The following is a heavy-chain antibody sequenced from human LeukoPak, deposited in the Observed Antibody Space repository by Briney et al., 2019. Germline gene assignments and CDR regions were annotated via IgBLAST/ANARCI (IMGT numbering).Heavy chain of an antibody. V-gene: IGHV1-69*02. CDR1: GGTFSSYT. CDR2: IILILGIA. Sequence: SVKVSCKASGGTFSSYTISWVRQAPGQGLEWMGRIILILGIANYAQKFQGRVTITADKSTSTAYMELSSLRSEDTAVYYCAGQDGYNVDYWGQGTLVTVSS. J-gene: IGHJ4*02. D-gene: IGHD5-24*01. CDR3: AGQDGYNVDY.